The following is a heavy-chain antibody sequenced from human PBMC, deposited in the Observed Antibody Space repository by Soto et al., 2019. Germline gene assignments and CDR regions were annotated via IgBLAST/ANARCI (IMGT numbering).Heavy chain of an antibody. CDR1: GFTFTTYA. Sequence: EVQLLESGGGLVQPGGSLRLSCAASGFTFTTYAMNWVRQAPGKGLEWVSTVSGSGGSTYHADSVKGRFNVSRDNSKNTLYLQMNSLRTEDTAVYYCAKQTPNAGSTVWGQGTTVTVSS. V-gene: IGHV3-23*01. J-gene: IGHJ6*02. CDR3: AKQTPNAGSTV. CDR2: VSGSGGST. D-gene: IGHD2-2*01.